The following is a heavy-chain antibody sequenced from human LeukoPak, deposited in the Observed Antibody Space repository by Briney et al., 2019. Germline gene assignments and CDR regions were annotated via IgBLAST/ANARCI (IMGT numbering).Heavy chain of an antibody. CDR3: ARVASTGPFDY. V-gene: IGHV4-59*01. D-gene: IGHD2-8*02. CDR2: IYYSGST. J-gene: IGHJ4*02. Sequence: SETLSLTCTVSGGSISSYYWSWIRQPPGKGLEWIGCIYYSGSTDYNPSLKSRVTMSVDTSKNQFSLKLRSVTAADTAVYYCARVASTGPFDYWGQGTLVTVSS. CDR1: GGSISSYY.